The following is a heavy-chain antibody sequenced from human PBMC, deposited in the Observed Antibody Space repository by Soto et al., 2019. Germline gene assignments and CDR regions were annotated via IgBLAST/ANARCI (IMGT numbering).Heavy chain of an antibody. Sequence: EVQLVESGGGLVQPGRSLRLSCAASGFTFDDYAMHWVRQAPGKGLEWVSGISWNSGSIGYADSVKGRFTISRDNAKNSLYLQMNSLRAEDTALYYCAKDKGVAAVHRYYYYYYGMDVWGQGTTVTVSS. CDR3: AKDKGVAAVHRYYYYYYGMDV. V-gene: IGHV3-9*01. D-gene: IGHD3-3*01. CDR1: GFTFDDYA. CDR2: ISWNSGSI. J-gene: IGHJ6*02.